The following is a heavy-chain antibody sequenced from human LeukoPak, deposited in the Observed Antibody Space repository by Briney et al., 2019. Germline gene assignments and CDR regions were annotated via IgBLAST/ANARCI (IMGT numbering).Heavy chain of an antibody. Sequence: GGSLRLSCAASGFTFSSYSMNWVRQAPGKGLEWVSYISSSSTIYYADSVKGRFTISRDNAKNSLYLQMNSLRAEDTAVYYCARELPFDPWGQGTLVTVSS. V-gene: IGHV3-48*01. CDR1: GFTFSSYS. J-gene: IGHJ5*02. CDR3: ARELPFDP. CDR2: ISSSSTI.